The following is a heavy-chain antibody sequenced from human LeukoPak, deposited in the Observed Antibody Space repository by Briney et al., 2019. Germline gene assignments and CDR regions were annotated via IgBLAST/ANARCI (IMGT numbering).Heavy chain of an antibody. CDR3: ARHPPPSGWYRQKDYFDY. V-gene: IGHV1-2*02. Sequence: ASVKVSCKASGYTFTGYYMHWVRQAPGQGLEWMGWINPNSGGTNYAQKFQGRVTMTRDTSISTAYMELSRLRSDDTAVYYCARHPPPSGWYRQKDYFDYWGQGTLVTVSS. CDR1: GYTFTGYY. J-gene: IGHJ4*02. CDR2: INPNSGGT. D-gene: IGHD6-19*01.